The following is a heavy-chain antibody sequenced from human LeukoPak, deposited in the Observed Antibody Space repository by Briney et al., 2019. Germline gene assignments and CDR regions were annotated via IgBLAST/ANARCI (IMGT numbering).Heavy chain of an antibody. Sequence: SETLSLTCTVSGYSISSGYYWGWIRQPPGKGLEWIGSIYHSGSTYYNPSLKSRVTISVDTSKNQFSLELSSVTAADTAVYYCAREPYCSGGTCYRTFDLWGRGALVTVSS. J-gene: IGHJ2*01. V-gene: IGHV4-38-2*02. CDR1: GYSISSGYY. CDR2: IYHSGST. D-gene: IGHD2-15*01. CDR3: AREPYCSGGTCYRTFDL.